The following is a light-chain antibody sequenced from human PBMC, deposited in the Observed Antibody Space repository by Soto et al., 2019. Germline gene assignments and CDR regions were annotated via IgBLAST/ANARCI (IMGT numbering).Light chain of an antibody. V-gene: IGLV2-14*01. CDR3: SSYSDSSTL. J-gene: IGLJ3*02. Sequence: QSALTQPASVSGSPGQSTTISCTGSSSDVGYYNYVSWYQQHPGKAPKLIIYDVSDRPSGVSNRFSGSKSANTASLTISGLQAEDEADYYCSSYSDSSTLFGGGTKVTVL. CDR2: DVS. CDR1: SSDVGYYNY.